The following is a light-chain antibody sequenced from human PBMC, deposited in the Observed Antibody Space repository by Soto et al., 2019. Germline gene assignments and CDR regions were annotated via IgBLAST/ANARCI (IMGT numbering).Light chain of an antibody. CDR1: QDINNY. Sequence: DIQMTQSPSSLSASVGDRVTITCRASQDINNYLAWYQQKPGKPPKLLIYAASTLQSGVPSRFSGGGSGTDFTLTINGLQPEDVATYYWQRYNNGPPVTFGPGTKV. J-gene: IGKJ3*01. CDR3: QRYNNGPPVT. V-gene: IGKV1-27*01. CDR2: AAS.